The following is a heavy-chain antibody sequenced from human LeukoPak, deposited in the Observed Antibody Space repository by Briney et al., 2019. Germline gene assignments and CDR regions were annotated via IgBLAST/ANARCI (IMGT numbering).Heavy chain of an antibody. D-gene: IGHD1-14*01. J-gene: IGHJ6*03. CDR3: ARAESKITTIGYYYMDV. CDR1: GGSISSYY. Sequence: SETLSLTCTVSGGSISSYYWSWIRQPPGKGLEWIGYIYYSGSTNYNPSLKSRVTISVDTSKNQFSLKLSSVTAADTAVYYCARAESKITTIGYYYMDVWGKGTTVTISS. CDR2: IYYSGST. V-gene: IGHV4-59*01.